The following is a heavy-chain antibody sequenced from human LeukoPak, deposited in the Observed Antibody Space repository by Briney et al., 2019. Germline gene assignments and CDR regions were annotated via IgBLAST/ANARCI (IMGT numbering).Heavy chain of an antibody. J-gene: IGHJ5*02. D-gene: IGHD3-10*01. Sequence: SETLSLTCSVSGGSISQYYWTWIRQPPGKGLEWVGYIYYGGSTNYNPSLKSRVTISVETSKNQFSLKLKSVTAADTAVYYCARGGYYGSGNDFRFDPWGQGTLVTVSS. CDR2: IYYGGST. CDR3: ARGGYYGSGNDFRFDP. CDR1: GGSISQYY. V-gene: IGHV4-59*01.